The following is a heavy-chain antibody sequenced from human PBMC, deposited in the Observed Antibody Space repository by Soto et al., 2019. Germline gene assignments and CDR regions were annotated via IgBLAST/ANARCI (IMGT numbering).Heavy chain of an antibody. Sequence: QVQLVESGGGVVQPGTSLRLSCAASGFIFRSYGMHWVRQAPGKGLEWVAAMSSDGSNKYYADSVKGRFTISRDNPKNTLYLQMNSLRSEDTAVYYCARDQTPNCGGDWYSPSWFDPRGQGTLVTVSS. CDR2: MSSDGSNK. J-gene: IGHJ5*02. CDR3: ARDQTPNCGGDWYSPSWFDP. D-gene: IGHD2-21*02. CDR1: GFIFRSYG. V-gene: IGHV3-30*03.